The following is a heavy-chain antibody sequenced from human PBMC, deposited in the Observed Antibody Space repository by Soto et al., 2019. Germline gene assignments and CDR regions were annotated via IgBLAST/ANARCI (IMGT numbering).Heavy chain of an antibody. V-gene: IGHV3-15*07. CDR3: TDSPGSGGNTDGWFDP. D-gene: IGHD3-10*01. CDR2: IKSESDGGTT. Sequence: GGSLRLSCAASGFIFSDAWMNWVRQAPGKGVEWVGRIKSESDGGTTDYSAPVKGRFTISRDDSKNMLYLQMNSLETGDTAVYYCTDSPGSGGNTDGWFDPWGQGTLVTVSS. CDR1: GFIFSDAW. J-gene: IGHJ5*02.